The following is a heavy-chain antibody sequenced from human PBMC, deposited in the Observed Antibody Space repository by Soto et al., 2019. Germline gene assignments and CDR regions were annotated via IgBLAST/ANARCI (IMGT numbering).Heavy chain of an antibody. J-gene: IGHJ4*02. V-gene: IGHV3-23*01. CDR1: GFTFGTYA. D-gene: IGHD3-10*01. CDR3: AKDGSLVRHDY. CDR2: ISGSGDDK. Sequence: GSLRLSCGASGFTFGTYAMNWVRQAPGKGLEWVSIISGSGDDKYYADSVKGRFTISRDNSRNTLYLEMSSLRAEDTAVYYCAKDGSLVRHDYWGPGTLVTVSS.